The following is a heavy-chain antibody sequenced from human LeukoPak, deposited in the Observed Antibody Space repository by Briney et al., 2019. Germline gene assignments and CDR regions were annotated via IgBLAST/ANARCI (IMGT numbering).Heavy chain of an antibody. CDR1: GGSISSSY. Sequence: SETLSLTCTVSGGSISSSYWSWIRQPPGKGLEWIGYIYYSGSTNYNPSLKSRVTISVDTSKNQFSLKLSSVTAADTAVYYCASGREFGTEFDPWGQGTLVTVSS. D-gene: IGHD1-7*01. J-gene: IGHJ5*02. CDR2: IYYSGST. V-gene: IGHV4-59*01. CDR3: ASGREFGTEFDP.